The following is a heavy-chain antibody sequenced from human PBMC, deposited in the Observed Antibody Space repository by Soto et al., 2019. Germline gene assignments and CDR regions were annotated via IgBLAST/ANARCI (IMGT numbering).Heavy chain of an antibody. D-gene: IGHD2-21*01. CDR2: INGAST. CDR3: AKEVCGAVRGGMDV. Sequence: EVQLLESGGGLVQPGGSLRLSCAASGFTFSNNAMSWVRQAPGKGLEWVSAINGASTYYADSVKGRCTISRDDSKNTLDLQMNSLRAEDTAVYYCAKEVCGAVRGGMDVWGQGTTVTVSS. CDR1: GFTFSNNA. V-gene: IGHV3-23*01. J-gene: IGHJ6*02.